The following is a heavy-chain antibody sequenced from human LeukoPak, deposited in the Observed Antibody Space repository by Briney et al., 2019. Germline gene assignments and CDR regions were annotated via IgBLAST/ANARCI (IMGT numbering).Heavy chain of an antibody. J-gene: IGHJ4*02. Sequence: GGSLRLSCAASGFTFSSYGMHWVRQAPGKGLEWVAFIRYDGSNKYYADSVKGRFTISRDNSKNTLYLQMNSLRAEDTAVYYCARAARYDSSGYDLRFDYWGQGTLVTVSS. CDR2: IRYDGSNK. CDR1: GFTFSSYG. CDR3: ARAARYDSSGYDLRFDY. D-gene: IGHD3-22*01. V-gene: IGHV3-30*02.